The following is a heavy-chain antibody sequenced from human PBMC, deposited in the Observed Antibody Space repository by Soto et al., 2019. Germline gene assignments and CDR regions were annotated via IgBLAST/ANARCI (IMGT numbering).Heavy chain of an antibody. V-gene: IGHV4-4*02. CDR1: GGSVSSTNW. J-gene: IGHJ6*02. Sequence: PSETLSLTCAVSGGSVSSTNWWTWVRQPPGKRLEWIGEIYHSGSPTYSPSLRGRATISVDKSNNQFSLRLRSVTAADTAVYFCASFSALGKDYGVDVWGQGTTVTVS. D-gene: IGHD3-3*02. CDR2: IYHSGSP. CDR3: ASFSALGKDYGVDV.